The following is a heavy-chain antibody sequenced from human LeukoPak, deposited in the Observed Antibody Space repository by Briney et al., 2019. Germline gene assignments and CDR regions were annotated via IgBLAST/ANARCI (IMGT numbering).Heavy chain of an antibody. CDR2: INPSGGST. V-gene: IGHV1-46*01. CDR3: ARVRKGYDSSGYYSLGFDY. CDR1: GYTFTSYY. Sequence: ASVKVSCKASGYTFTSYYMHWVRHAPGQGLEWMGIINPSGGSTSYAQKFQGRVTMPRDTSTSTVYMELSSLRSEDTAVYYCARVRKGYDSSGYYSLGFDYWGQGTLVTVSS. D-gene: IGHD3-22*01. J-gene: IGHJ4*02.